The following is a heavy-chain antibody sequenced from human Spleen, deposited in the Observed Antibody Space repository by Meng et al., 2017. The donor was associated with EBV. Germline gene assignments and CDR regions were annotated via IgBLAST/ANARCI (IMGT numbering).Heavy chain of an antibody. D-gene: IGHD3-22*01. CDR3: ARHPGEDYSDTSGFETYFDS. CDR1: AVNFDHIA. Sequence: VPLVRADAEDKAASSSVTGACLASAVNFDHIATGWVLQDHGQGLEWMGAIVPIVGKSNDAERFNDRVIITADEFTSTAYLELSSLTFEDTAVYYCARHPGEDYSDTSGFETYFDSWGQGTLVTVSS. V-gene: IGHV1-69*01. CDR2: IVPIVGKS. J-gene: IGHJ4*02.